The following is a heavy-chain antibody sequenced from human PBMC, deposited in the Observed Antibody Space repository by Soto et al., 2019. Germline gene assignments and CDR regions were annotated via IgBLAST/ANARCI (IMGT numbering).Heavy chain of an antibody. D-gene: IGHD6-19*01. V-gene: IGHV3-48*01. CDR1: GVTFSSYS. J-gene: IGHJ6*02. Sequence: EVQLVESGGGLVQPGGSLRLSCTASGVTFSSYSMVWVRQAPGKGLEWVSYISSSSSSIDYADSVKGRFTTSRDNAKNSTHLQMNSLRVEDTGVYYCARELGFDAVARMDVWGQGTTVTVSS. CDR3: ARELGFDAVARMDV. CDR2: ISSSSSSI.